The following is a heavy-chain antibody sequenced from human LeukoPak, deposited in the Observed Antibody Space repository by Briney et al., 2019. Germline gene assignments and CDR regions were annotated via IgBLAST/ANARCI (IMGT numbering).Heavy chain of an antibody. CDR1: GGTFSSYA. D-gene: IGHD6-13*01. J-gene: IGHJ4*02. V-gene: IGHV1-69*04. CDR2: IIPILGIA. Sequence: RASVKVSCKASGGTFSSYAISWVRQAPGQGLEWMGRIIPILGIANYAQKFQGRVTITADKSTSTAYMELSSLRSEDTAVYYCARDFRYSSSWLADYWGQGTLVTVSS. CDR3: ARDFRYSSSWLADY.